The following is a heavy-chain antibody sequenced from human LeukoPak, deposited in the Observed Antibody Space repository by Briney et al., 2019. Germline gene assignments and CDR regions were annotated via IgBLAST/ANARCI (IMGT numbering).Heavy chain of an antibody. CDR3: AKGSSLSPSRWELLDCYYGMDV. V-gene: IGHV3-7*01. J-gene: IGHJ6*02. CDR2: IKDAGSES. CDR1: GFTFSSYW. D-gene: IGHD1-26*01. Sequence: PGGSLRLSCAPSGFTFSSYWMSWVRQAPGEGLEWVANIKDAGSESYYVDSVKGRITISRNNAKNSLYLQMNSLRAEDTAVYYCAKGSSLSPSRWELLDCYYGMDVWGQGTTVTVSS.